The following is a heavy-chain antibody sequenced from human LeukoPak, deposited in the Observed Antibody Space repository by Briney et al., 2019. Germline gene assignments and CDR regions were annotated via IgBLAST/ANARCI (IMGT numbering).Heavy chain of an antibody. V-gene: IGHV4-39*02. CDR3: AREGRYSSGWYPYDY. CDR1: GGSISSSSYY. J-gene: IGHJ4*02. CDR2: IYYSGST. D-gene: IGHD6-13*01. Sequence: SETLSLTCTVSGGSISSSSYYWGWIRQPPGKGLEWIGSIYYSGSTYYNPSLKSRVTISVDTSKNQFSLKLSSVTAADTAVYYCAREGRYSSGWYPYDYWGQGTLVTVSS.